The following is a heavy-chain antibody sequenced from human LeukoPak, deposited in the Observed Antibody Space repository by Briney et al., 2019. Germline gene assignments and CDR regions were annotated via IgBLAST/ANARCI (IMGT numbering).Heavy chain of an antibody. CDR3: ARGEWLLRYVFDL. CDR2: THTGGST. Sequence: GGSLRLSCAASGLTVRTNYINWVRQSPRRGLEWVSITHTGGSTDYADSVKGRFTVARDDSKNTLYLQMNSLRAEDTAVYYCARGEWLLRYVFDLWGQGTLVTVSS. D-gene: IGHD5-12*01. J-gene: IGHJ5*01. V-gene: IGHV3-66*01. CDR1: GLTVRTNY.